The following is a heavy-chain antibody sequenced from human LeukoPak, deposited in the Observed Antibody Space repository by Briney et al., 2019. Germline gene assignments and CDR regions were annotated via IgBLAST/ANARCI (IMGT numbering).Heavy chain of an antibody. V-gene: IGHV3-74*01. D-gene: IGHD6-19*01. Sequence: AGGSLRLSCAASGFTFSKYWMLWVHQAPGKGLESASRINTDGTVTTYADSVKGRFTVSRDNADNTMFLQMNSVRDEDTAVYYCATKQWLAPPPDSWGQGTPVTVSS. CDR3: ATKQWLAPPPDS. CDR2: INTDGTVT. J-gene: IGHJ4*02. CDR1: GFTFSKYW.